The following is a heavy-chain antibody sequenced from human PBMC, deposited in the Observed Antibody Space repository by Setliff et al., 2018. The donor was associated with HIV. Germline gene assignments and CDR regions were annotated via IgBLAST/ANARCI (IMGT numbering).Heavy chain of an antibody. V-gene: IGHV4-39*01. D-gene: IGHD3-3*01. Sequence: SETLSLTCTVSGGSISNSGPGYYWGWVRKPPGGGLEWIGSVYYSGRTYYNQSLRSRGTISVDTSKNQLSLRLTSMTASDTAVYYCARSQPDTIFGVVIFDYWGQGKMVTVSS. J-gene: IGHJ4*02. CDR1: GGSISNSGPGYY. CDR3: ARSQPDTIFGVVIFDY. CDR2: VYYSGRT.